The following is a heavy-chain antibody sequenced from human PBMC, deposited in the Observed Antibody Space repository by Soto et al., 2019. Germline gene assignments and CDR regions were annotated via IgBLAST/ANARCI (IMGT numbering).Heavy chain of an antibody. V-gene: IGHV1-46*01. J-gene: IGHJ4*02. CDR1: GYTFTSYY. Sequence: QVQLVQSGAEVKKPGASVKVSCKASGYTFTSYYMHWVRQAPGQGLEWMGIINPSGGSTSYAQKFQGRVTMTRDTSTSTVDMELSSLRSEDTAVYYCARHDYGGNSIDYWGQGTLVTVSS. CDR3: ARHDYGGNSIDY. D-gene: IGHD4-17*01. CDR2: INPSGGST.